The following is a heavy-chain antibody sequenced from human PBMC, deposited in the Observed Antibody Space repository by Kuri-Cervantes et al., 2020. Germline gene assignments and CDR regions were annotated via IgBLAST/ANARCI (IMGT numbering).Heavy chain of an antibody. D-gene: IGHD3-10*01. CDR1: GFTFGDYA. CDR3: ATGNSGTAGFDY. Sequence: GESLKISCTASGFTFGDYAMSWVRQAPGKGLEWVAVIWYDGSNKYYADSVKGRFTISRDNSKNTLYLQMNSLRAEDTAVYYCATGNSGTAGFDYWGQGTLVTVSS. V-gene: IGHV3-33*01. CDR2: IWYDGSNK. J-gene: IGHJ4*02.